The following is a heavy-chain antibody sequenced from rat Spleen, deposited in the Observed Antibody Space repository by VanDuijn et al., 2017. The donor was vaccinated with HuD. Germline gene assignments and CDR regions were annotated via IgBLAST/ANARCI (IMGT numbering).Heavy chain of an antibody. J-gene: IGHJ2*01. D-gene: IGHD1-11*01. V-gene: IGHV4-2*01. CDR2: INKDSSII. CDR1: GFNFNDYW. Sequence: EVKLVESGGGLVQPGRSLKLSCAASGFNFNDYWMAWVRQAPGKGLEWIGEINKDSSIIKYTPSLKDKLTISRDNAQNTLYLQMNKLGSEDTAIYYCVRETAGIEYWGQGVMVTVSS. CDR3: VRETAGIEY.